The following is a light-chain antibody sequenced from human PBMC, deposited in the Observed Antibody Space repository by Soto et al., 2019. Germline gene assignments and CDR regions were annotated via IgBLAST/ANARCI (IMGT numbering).Light chain of an antibody. CDR3: QHHNSYSQT. Sequence: DIQLTQSPPTLSASVGDRVTITCRASQSIRYYLAWYQQMPGKAPKLLIYGDSSLQSGVPSRFSGSGSGTEFTLTISSLQPDDFSTYFCQHHNSYSQTFGQGTKVDIK. CDR1: QSIRYY. J-gene: IGKJ1*01. CDR2: GDS. V-gene: IGKV1-5*01.